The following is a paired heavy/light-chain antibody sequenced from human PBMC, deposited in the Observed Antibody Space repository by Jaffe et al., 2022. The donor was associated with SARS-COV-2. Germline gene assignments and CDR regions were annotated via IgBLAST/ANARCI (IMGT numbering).Light chain of an antibody. CDR1: KLGDKY. CDR3: QAWDSSTAKDVV. CDR2: QDS. J-gene: IGLJ2*01. V-gene: IGLV3-1*01. Sequence: SYELTQPPSVSVSPGQTASITCSGDKLGDKYACWYQQKPGQSPVLVIYQDSKRPSGIPERFSGSNSGNTATLTISGTQAMDEADYYCQAWDSSTAKDVVFGGGTKLTVL.
Heavy chain of an antibody. CDR2: ISYDGSNK. J-gene: IGHJ6*02. CDR1: GFTFSSYG. Sequence: QVQLVESGGGVVQPGRSLRLSCAASGFTFSSYGMHWVRQAPGKGLEWVAVISYDGSNKYYADSVKGRFTISRDNSKNTLYLQMNSLRAEDTAVYYCAKDGSYASLAYYYGMDVWGQGTTVTVSS. CDR3: AKDGSYASLAYYYGMDV. D-gene: IGHD2-2*01. V-gene: IGHV3-30*18.